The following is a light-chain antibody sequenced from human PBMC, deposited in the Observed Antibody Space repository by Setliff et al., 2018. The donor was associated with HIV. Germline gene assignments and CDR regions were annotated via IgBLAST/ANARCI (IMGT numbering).Light chain of an antibody. CDR2: EVS. J-gene: IGLJ1*01. CDR1: SSDVGSYNL. V-gene: IGLV2-23*02. Sequence: QSALAQPASVSGSPGQSITISCTGTSSDVGSYNLVSWYQQHPGKAPKLMNYEVSKRPSGVSNRFSGSKSGNTASLTISGLQAEDEADYYCCSYAGSRIFYVFGTGTKVTVL. CDR3: CSYAGSRIFYV.